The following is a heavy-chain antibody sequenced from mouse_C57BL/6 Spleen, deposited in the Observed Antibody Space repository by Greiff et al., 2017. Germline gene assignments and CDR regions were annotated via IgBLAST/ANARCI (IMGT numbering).Heavy chain of an antibody. CDR1: GFNIKDYY. Sequence: EVQLQQSGAELVRPGASVKLSCTASGFNIKDYYLHWVKQRPEQGLEWIGRIEPEDGDTEYAPKFPGKATLHADTYYNTAYLQLSSLTSEDTAVYYCTTWGRRGYYYAIDYWGQGTSVTVSS. D-gene: IGHD3-1*01. CDR3: TTWGRRGYYYAIDY. CDR2: IEPEDGDT. J-gene: IGHJ4*01. V-gene: IGHV14-1*01.